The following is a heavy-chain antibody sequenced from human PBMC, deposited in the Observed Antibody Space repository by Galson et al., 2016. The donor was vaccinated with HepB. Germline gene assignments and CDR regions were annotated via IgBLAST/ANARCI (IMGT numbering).Heavy chain of an antibody. CDR1: GFTFSDYY. Sequence: SLRLSRATSGFTFSDYYMTWIRQAPGKGLGWVSYISRRSGSTKYYADSVKGRFTISRDNAQNSLYLEMNSLRDEDTAVYYCARDYDYVRDYWGQGTLVTVSS. CDR3: ARDYDYVRDY. CDR2: ISRRSGSTK. D-gene: IGHD3-10*02. J-gene: IGHJ4*02. V-gene: IGHV3-11*01.